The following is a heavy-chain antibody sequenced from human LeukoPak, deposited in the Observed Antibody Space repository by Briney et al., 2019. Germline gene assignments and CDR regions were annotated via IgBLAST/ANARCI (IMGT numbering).Heavy chain of an antibody. CDR1: GYSFILYG. J-gene: IGHJ4*02. CDR3: ARDLKMGYSSGRYSWGTGSSNDY. D-gene: IGHD6-19*01. Sequence: GASVKVSCKTSGYSFILYGISWVRQAPGQGPEWMGWISTSTGDTKYTQKFQGRVTLTTDTSTSTAYMELSSLRSDDTAVYYCARDLKMGYSSGRYSWGTGSSNDYWGQGTLVTVSS. V-gene: IGHV1-18*01. CDR2: ISTSTGDT.